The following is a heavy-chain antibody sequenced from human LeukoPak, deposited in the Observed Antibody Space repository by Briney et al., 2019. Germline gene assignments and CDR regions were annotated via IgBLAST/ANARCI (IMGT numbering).Heavy chain of an antibody. CDR2: ISGSGDST. V-gene: IGHV3-23*01. CDR3: AKCFYDFWSGAYYFDY. D-gene: IGHD3-3*01. J-gene: IGHJ4*02. Sequence: PGGSLRLSCAASGFTFSSYAMSWVRQAPGKGLEWVSTISGSGDSTYYADSVRGRFTISRDNSKNTLSLQMNSLRAEDTAVYYCAKCFYDFWSGAYYFDYWGQGTLVTVSS. CDR1: GFTFSSYA.